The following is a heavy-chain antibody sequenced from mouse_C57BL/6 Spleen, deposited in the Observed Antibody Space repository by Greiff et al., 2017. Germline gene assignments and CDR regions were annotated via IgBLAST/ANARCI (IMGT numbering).Heavy chain of an antibody. D-gene: IGHD3-2*02. CDR2: ISDGGSYT. CDR1: GFTFSSYA. J-gene: IGHJ4*01. Sequence: VQLKESGGGLVKPGGSLKLSCAASGFTFSSYAMSWVRQTPEKRLEWVATISDGGSYTYYPDNVKGRFTISRDNAKNNLYLQMSHLKSEDTAMYYCARDQAGGYAMDYWGQGTSVTVSS. CDR3: ARDQAGGYAMDY. V-gene: IGHV5-4*01.